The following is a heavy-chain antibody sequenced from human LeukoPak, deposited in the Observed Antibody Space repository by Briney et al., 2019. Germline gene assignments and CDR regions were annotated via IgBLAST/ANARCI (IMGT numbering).Heavy chain of an antibody. CDR2: ISNSGSST. Sequence: PRGSLRLSCAASGFTFSSNAMSWVRQAPGKGLEWVSGISNSGSSTYYTDSVKGRFTISRDNSKNTLYLQMNSLRAEDTAVYYCARGRRTFDYWGQGTLVTVSS. CDR3: ARGRRTFDY. V-gene: IGHV3-23*01. J-gene: IGHJ4*02. CDR1: GFTFSSNA.